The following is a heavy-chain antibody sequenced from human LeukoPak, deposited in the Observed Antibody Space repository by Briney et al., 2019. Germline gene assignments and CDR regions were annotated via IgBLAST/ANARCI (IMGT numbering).Heavy chain of an antibody. CDR1: GGTFSSYA. D-gene: IGHD3-22*01. CDR3: AREVAYYYDSSPAFDI. V-gene: IGHV1-69*05. CDR2: IIPIFGTA. J-gene: IGHJ3*02. Sequence: ASVTVSCKASGGTFSSYAISWVRQPPGQGLEWMGGIIPIFGTANYAQKFQGRVTITTDESTSTAYMELSSLRPEDTAVYYCAREVAYYYDSSPAFDIWGQGTMVTVSS.